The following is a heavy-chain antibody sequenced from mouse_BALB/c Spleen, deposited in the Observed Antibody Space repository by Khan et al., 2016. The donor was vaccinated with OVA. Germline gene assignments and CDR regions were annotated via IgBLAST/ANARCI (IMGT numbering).Heavy chain of an antibody. CDR2: INSDGTYT. CDR3: ASHLTGSFAY. CDR1: GFTFCNYG. Sequence: EVELVESGGDLVKPGGSLKLSCAASGFTFCNYGMSWVRQIPDKRLEWVATINSDGTYTYYPDSVKGRFTISRNNAKNTLYLEMSSLKSEDTAMYYCASHLTGSFAYWGQGTLVTVSA. V-gene: IGHV5-6*01. D-gene: IGHD4-1*01. J-gene: IGHJ3*01.